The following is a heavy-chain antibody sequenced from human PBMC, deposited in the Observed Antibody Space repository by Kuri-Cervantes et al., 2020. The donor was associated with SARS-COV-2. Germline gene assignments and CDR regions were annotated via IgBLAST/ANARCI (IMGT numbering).Heavy chain of an antibody. V-gene: IGHV3-9*03. J-gene: IGHJ3*02. CDR3: AKLVATNDVFDI. CDR1: GFTFDDYA. D-gene: IGHD5-12*01. CDR2: ISWNSGSI. Sequence: SLKISCAASGFTFDDYAMHWVRQAPGEGLEWVSGISWNSGSIGYADSVKGRFTISRDNAKNSLYLQMNSLRAEDMALYYCAKLVATNDVFDIWGQGTMVTVSS.